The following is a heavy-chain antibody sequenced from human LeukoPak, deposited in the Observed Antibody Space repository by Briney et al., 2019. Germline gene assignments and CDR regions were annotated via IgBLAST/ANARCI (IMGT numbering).Heavy chain of an antibody. D-gene: IGHD2-21*02. CDR3: ARGVFYCGGDCYVDY. J-gene: IGHJ4*02. CDR1: GGSSSPYY. V-gene: IGHV4-34*01. CDR2: INHSRST. Sequence: PSETLSLTCAVYGGSSSPYYWSWIRQPPGKGLEWIGQINHSRSTNYNPSLKSRVTISVDTSKNQFSLRLSSDTTADTAVYYCARGVFYCGGDCYVDYWGQGTLVTVSS.